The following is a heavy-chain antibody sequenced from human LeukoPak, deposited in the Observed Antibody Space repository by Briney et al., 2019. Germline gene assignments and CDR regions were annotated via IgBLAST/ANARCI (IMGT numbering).Heavy chain of an antibody. CDR2: INTDGTTI. CDR3: ARGPPGYRVGDY. Sequence: GRSLRLSCATSGFTFNNYWVHWVRQAPGKGLVWVSDINTDGTTIHYADSVRGRFTISRDNAKSTVFLQMNSLRVEDTAFYYCARGPPGYRVGDYWGPGTLVTVSS. J-gene: IGHJ4*02. V-gene: IGHV3-74*01. D-gene: IGHD2-2*03. CDR1: GFTFNNYW.